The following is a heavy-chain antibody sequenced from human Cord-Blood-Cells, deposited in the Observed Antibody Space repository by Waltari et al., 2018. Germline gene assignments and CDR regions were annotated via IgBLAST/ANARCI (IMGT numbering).Heavy chain of an antibody. J-gene: IGHJ4*02. Sequence: QVQLVQSGAEVKKPGASVKVSCKASGYTFTGYYMHWVRQAPGQGLEWMGWINPNRGGTNYAQRFQGRVPMTRDTSISTAYMELSRLRSDDTAVHYCARGWGSLFDYWGQGTLVTVSS. D-gene: IGHD2-21*01. CDR2: INPNRGGT. CDR1: GYTFTGYY. CDR3: ARGWGSLFDY. V-gene: IGHV1-2*02.